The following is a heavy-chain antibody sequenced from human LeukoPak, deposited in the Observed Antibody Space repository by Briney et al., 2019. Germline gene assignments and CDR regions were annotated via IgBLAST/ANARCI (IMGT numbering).Heavy chain of an antibody. J-gene: IGHJ4*02. CDR3: ARGGSDTAMAHDY. D-gene: IGHD5-18*01. CDR2: INRDGSRT. CDR1: GFTFSIHW. V-gene: IGHV3-74*01. Sequence: GGSLRLSCAASGFTFSIHWMHWVRQAPGKGLMWVSRINRDGSRTDYADSVKGRFTISRDDAKNTLYLQVNSLRAEDTAVYFCARGGSDTAMAHDYWGQGTLVTVSS.